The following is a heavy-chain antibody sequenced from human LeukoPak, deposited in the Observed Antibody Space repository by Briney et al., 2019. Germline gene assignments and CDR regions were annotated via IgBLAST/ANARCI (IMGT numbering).Heavy chain of an antibody. Sequence: GGSLRLSCAASGFTFSSYWMSWVRQAPGKGLEWVANIKQDGSEKYYVDSVKGRFTISRDNAKNSLYLQMNSLRAEDTAVYYCARVAMVRGYHYFDYWGQGTLVTVSS. J-gene: IGHJ4*02. CDR2: IKQDGSEK. CDR1: GFTFSSYW. CDR3: ARVAMVRGYHYFDY. D-gene: IGHD3-10*01. V-gene: IGHV3-7*01.